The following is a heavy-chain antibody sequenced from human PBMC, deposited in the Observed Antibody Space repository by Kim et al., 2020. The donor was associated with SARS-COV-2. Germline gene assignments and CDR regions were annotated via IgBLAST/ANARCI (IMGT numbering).Heavy chain of an antibody. V-gene: IGHV3-30*18. D-gene: IGHD3-10*01. CDR3: AKDPRFNVLLWFGEWTVGMDV. CDR1: GFTFSNYG. CDR2: ISYDGSNK. Sequence: GGSLRLSCAASGFTFSNYGMHWVRQAPGKGLEWVAVISYDGSNKYYADSVKGRFTISRDNSKNTLYLQMNSLRAEDTAMYYCAKDPRFNVLLWFGEWTVGMDVWGQGTTVTVSS. J-gene: IGHJ6*02.